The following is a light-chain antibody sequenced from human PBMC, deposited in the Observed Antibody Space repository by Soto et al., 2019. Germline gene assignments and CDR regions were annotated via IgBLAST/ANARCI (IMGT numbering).Light chain of an antibody. CDR3: VAWDTSLTTTLL. J-gene: IGLJ2*01. Sequence: QSVLTQPPSVSAAPGQKVIISCSGSSSNIENNFVSWYQQLPGTAPKLLIFDNDKRPSGIPDRFSGSKSGTSATLGITGLQTGDEADYYCVAWDTSLTTTLLFGGGTKLTVL. CDR1: SSNIENNF. CDR2: DND. V-gene: IGLV1-51*01.